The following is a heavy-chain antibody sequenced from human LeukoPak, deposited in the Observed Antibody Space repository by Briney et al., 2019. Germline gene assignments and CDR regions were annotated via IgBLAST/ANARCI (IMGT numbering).Heavy chain of an antibody. CDR2: IWYDGSNK. D-gene: IGHD3-16*01. Sequence: PGGSLRLSCAASEFTFSDYSMNWVRQAPGKGLEWVAVIWYDGSNKNYADSVKGRFTISRDNSKNTLYLQMNSLRAEDTAVYYCATNSYTGSSKNTFNFWGQGTLVTVSS. J-gene: IGHJ4*02. V-gene: IGHV3-33*08. CDR1: EFTFSDYS. CDR3: ATNSYTGSSKNTFNF.